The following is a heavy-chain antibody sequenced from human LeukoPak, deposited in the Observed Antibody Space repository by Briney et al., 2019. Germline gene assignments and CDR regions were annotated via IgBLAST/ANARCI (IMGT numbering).Heavy chain of an antibody. CDR1: GFTFSSYE. Sequence: PGGSLRLSCAASGFTFSSYEMNWVRPAPGKGLEWVSYISSSGSTIYYAASVKGRFTLSRDNAKNSLYLQMNSLRAEDTAVYHCARGTGYCLDPWGQGTLVTVSS. D-gene: IGHD7-27*01. CDR2: ISSSGSTI. V-gene: IGHV3-48*03. CDR3: ARGTGYCLDP. J-gene: IGHJ5*02.